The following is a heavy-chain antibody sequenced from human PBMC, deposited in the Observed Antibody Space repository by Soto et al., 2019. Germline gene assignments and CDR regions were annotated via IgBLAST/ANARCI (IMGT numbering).Heavy chain of an antibody. CDR2: INPNSGGT. CDR1: GYTFTGYY. V-gene: IGHV1-2*04. D-gene: IGHD2-2*01. J-gene: IGHJ3*02. CDR3: ALNSLGYCSSTSCYRPRDAFDI. Sequence: EASVKVSCKASGYTFTGYYMHWVRQAPGQGLEWMGWINPNSGGTNYAQKFQGWVTMTRDTSISTAYMELSRLRSDDTAVYYCALNSLGYCSSTSCYRPRDAFDIWGQGTMVTVSS.